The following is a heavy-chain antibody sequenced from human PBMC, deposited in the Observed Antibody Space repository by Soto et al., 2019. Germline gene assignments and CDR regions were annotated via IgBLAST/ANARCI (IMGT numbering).Heavy chain of an antibody. CDR1: GFTFSSYT. CDR3: AADKSNCFYYGMDV. J-gene: IGHJ6*02. V-gene: IGHV3-21*06. CDR2: INTPSSVI. Sequence: GGSLRLSCAASGFTFSSYTMNWVRQAPGKGLEWVSSINTPSSVINYADSVKGRFTISRDNAKNSLYLQMSSLRAEDTAVYYRAADKSNCFYYGMDVWGQGTTVTVSS.